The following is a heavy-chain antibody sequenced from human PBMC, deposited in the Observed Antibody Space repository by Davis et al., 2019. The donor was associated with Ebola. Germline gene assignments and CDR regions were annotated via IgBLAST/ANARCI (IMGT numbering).Heavy chain of an antibody. CDR1: GITFSSYS. CDR3: ASSGFPWEPPQYYYYGMDV. CDR2: ISGSSSTI. J-gene: IGHJ6*04. Sequence: PGGSLRLSCAASGITFSSYSMNWVRQAPGKGLEWVSYISGSSSTIYYADSVKGRFTISRDNAKNSLYLQMNSLRAEDTAVYYCASSGFPWEPPQYYYYGMDVWGKGTTVTVSS. V-gene: IGHV3-48*04. D-gene: IGHD1-26*01.